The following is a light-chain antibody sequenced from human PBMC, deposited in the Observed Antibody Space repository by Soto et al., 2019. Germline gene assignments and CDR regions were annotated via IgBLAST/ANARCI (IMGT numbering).Light chain of an antibody. J-gene: IGLJ2*01. V-gene: IGLV1-40*01. Sequence: SVLTQPTSVSGAPGQRVTISCTGSSSNIGAGYDVHWYQQLPGTAPKLLIYGNSNRPSGVPDRFSGSKSGTSASLAITGLQAEDEADYYCQSYDSSLSGSKVFGGGTKLTVL. CDR2: GNS. CDR3: QSYDSSLSGSKV. CDR1: SSNIGAGYD.